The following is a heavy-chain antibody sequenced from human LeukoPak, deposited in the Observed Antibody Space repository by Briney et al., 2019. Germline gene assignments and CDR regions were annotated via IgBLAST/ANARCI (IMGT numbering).Heavy chain of an antibody. J-gene: IGHJ6*03. CDR2: ISYDGSNK. CDR1: GFTFSSYA. D-gene: IGHD6-6*01. V-gene: IGHV3-30*04. CDR3: ARDAYSSSSPARGRSRGYYYYYMDV. Sequence: GGSLRLSCAASGFTFSSYAMHWVRQAPGKGLEWVAVISYDGSNKYYADSVKGRFTISRDNSKNTLYLQMNSLRAEDTAVYYCARDAYSSSSPARGRSRGYYYYYMDVWGKGTTVTVSS.